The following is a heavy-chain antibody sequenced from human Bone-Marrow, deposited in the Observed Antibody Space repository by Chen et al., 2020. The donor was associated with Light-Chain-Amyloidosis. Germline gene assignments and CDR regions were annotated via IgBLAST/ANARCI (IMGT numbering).Heavy chain of an antibody. D-gene: IGHD2-21*02. CDR1: APSIDAAY. CDR2: IFYSGST. Sequence: QVQLQESGPGLVKPSETLSLTCSVSAPSIDAAYWAWIRQPPGKGLEWIGYIFYSGSTTYNPSLKGRVTMSVDTSTNQFSLKLTSLTTADTAVYYCARVQTVTALNYWGQGTMVTVSS. J-gene: IGHJ4*02. CDR3: ARVQTVTALNY. V-gene: IGHV4-59*01.